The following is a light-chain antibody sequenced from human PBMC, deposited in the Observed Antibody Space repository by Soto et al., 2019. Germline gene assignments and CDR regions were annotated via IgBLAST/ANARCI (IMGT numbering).Light chain of an antibody. J-gene: IGKJ4*01. V-gene: IGKV1-5*03. CDR1: QSFGSW. Sequence: DIQMTQSPSTLSASVGDRVTITCRAGQSFGSWLAWYQQKPGKAPKLLIYKASSLESGVPSRFSGSGSGTEFPLTISSLQPDDFATYYCQQYNSYPLTFGGGTKVEIK. CDR2: KAS. CDR3: QQYNSYPLT.